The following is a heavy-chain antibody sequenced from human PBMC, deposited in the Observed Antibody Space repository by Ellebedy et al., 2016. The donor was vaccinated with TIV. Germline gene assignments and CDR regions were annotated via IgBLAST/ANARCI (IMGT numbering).Heavy chain of an antibody. Sequence: GESLKISXAASEFPFNYVWMSWVRQAPGKGPEWVGRIKTQIAGGTTDYAAPVKGRFSISRDDSINTLFLDMNNLRTEDTGVYYCTTVGCGSGNCELQDDWARGHWFFDFWGRGTPVIVSS. CDR3: TTVGCGSGNCELQDDWARGHWFFDF. CDR1: EFPFNYVW. J-gene: IGHJ2*01. D-gene: IGHD6-19*01. V-gene: IGHV3-15*01. CDR2: IKTQIAGGTT.